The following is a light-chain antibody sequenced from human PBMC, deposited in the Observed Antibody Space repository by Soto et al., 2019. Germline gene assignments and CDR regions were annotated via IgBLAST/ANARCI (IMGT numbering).Light chain of an antibody. CDR1: QSIGNW. CDR3: RLYNSYSSV. J-gene: IGKJ1*01. V-gene: IGKV1-5*01. CDR2: DAS. Sequence: DVQKTQCVYLLAPPIGKRDTITCRASQSIGNWLAWYQQKPGKAPKLLIYDASTLESGVPSRFSVSGSGTEITLTCSSLHPDDFASCYFRLYNSYSSVFGHGTKVDIK.